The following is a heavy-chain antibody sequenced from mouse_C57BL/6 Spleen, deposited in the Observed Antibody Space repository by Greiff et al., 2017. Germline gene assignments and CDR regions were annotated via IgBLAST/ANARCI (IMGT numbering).Heavy chain of an antibody. CDR2: IYPGDGDT. D-gene: IGHD2-5*01. V-gene: IGHV1-82*01. Sequence: QVQLQQSGPELVKPGASVKISCKASGYAFSSSWMNWVKQRPGKGLEWIGRIYPGDGDTNYKGKFKGKATLTADNSSSPAYMQLSSLTSEDSAVYFCARERNSNQYYFDYWGQGTTLTVSS. J-gene: IGHJ2*01. CDR3: ARERNSNQYYFDY. CDR1: GYAFSSSW.